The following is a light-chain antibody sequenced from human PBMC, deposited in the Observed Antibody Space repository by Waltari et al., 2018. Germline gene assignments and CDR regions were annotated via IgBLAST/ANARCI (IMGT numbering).Light chain of an antibody. CDR3: CSYAGSRYV. Sequence: QSALTQPASVSGSPGQSITISCTGTSSDVGSYNLVSWYQQNPGKAPKLMIYEGSKRPSGVSNRFSGSKSGNTASLTISGLQAEDEADYYCCSYAGSRYVFGTGTKVTVL. CDR1: SSDVGSYNL. V-gene: IGLV2-23*01. J-gene: IGLJ1*01. CDR2: EGS.